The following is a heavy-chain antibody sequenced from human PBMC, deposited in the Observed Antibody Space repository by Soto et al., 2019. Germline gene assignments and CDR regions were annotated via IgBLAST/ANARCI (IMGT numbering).Heavy chain of an antibody. J-gene: IGHJ4*02. Sequence: QVQLVESGGGVVQPGRSLRLSCAASGFTFSSYGMHWVRQAPGKGLEWVAVIWYDGSNKYYADSVKGRFTISRDNSKNTLYLQMNSLRAEDTAVYYFARDMYSSSWYVPIYYLGQGTLVTVSS. D-gene: IGHD6-13*01. V-gene: IGHV3-33*01. CDR3: ARDMYSSSWYVPIYY. CDR2: IWYDGSNK. CDR1: GFTFSSYG.